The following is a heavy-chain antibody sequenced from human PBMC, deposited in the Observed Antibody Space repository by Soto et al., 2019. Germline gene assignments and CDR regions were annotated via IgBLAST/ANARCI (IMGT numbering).Heavy chain of an antibody. V-gene: IGHV4-31*03. J-gene: IGHJ4*02. CDR2: IYASGRS. Sequence: QVQLQESGPGLVESSQTLSLTCTVSGGSISGSAYYWSWVRQHPGKGLEWIGDIYASGRSYYNPSLKPRVTISGPTSKNQFALKLSSVTAAATAVYYCASATTVTHDYWGQGTLVTVSS. CDR3: ASATTVTHDY. D-gene: IGHD4-4*01. CDR1: GGSISGSAYY.